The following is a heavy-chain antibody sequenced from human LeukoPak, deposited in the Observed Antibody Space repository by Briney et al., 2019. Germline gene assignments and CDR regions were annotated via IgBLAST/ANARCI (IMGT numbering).Heavy chain of an antibody. CDR3: ARVHWSGGGYFDY. J-gene: IGHJ4*02. V-gene: IGHV3-30*04. CDR2: ISYDGTNK. Sequence: GRSLRLSCAASGFTFSSYAMHWVRQAPGKGLERVAVISYDGTNKYYADSVKGRFTISRDNSKNTLYLQMNSLRAEDTAVYYCARVHWSGGGYFDYWGQGTLVTVSS. CDR1: GFTFSSYA. D-gene: IGHD3-10*01.